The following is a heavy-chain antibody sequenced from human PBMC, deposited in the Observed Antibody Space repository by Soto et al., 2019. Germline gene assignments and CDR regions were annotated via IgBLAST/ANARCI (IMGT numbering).Heavy chain of an antibody. CDR2: ISAYNGNT. V-gene: IGHV1-18*01. J-gene: IGHJ4*02. Sequence: QVQLVQSGAEVKKPGASVKVSCKASGYTFTSYGISWVRQAPGQGLEWMGWISAYNGNTNYAQKLQGRVTMTTDTSTSTAYMVLRSLRSDDTAVYYCARVRPEVPAAMSSFDYCGQGTLVTVSS. CDR3: ARVRPEVPAAMSSFDY. CDR1: GYTFTSYG. D-gene: IGHD2-2*01.